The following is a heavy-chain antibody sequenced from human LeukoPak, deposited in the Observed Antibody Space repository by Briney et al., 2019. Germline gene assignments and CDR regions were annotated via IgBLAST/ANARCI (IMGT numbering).Heavy chain of an antibody. D-gene: IGHD3-3*01. Sequence: GGSLRLSCAASGFTVSNNFMTWVRQAPGEGLEWVSVLYSGGSTYYADSVKGRFTISRDDSMHTLFLQMNSLRAEDTAVYYCARASSFWSGYYNFDYWGQGTLVTVSS. CDR1: GFTVSNNF. J-gene: IGHJ4*02. CDR2: LYSGGST. CDR3: ARASSFWSGYYNFDY. V-gene: IGHV3-66*01.